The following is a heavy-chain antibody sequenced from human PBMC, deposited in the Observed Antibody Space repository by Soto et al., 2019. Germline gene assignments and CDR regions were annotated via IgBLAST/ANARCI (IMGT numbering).Heavy chain of an antibody. J-gene: IGHJ6*02. D-gene: IGHD5-18*01. V-gene: IGHV5-51*01. Sequence: GESLKISCKGSGYSFTSYWIGWVRQMPGKGLEWMGIIYPGDSDTRYSPSFQGQVTSSADKSISTAYLQWSSLKASDTAMYYCARRGYSYSSYYYYGMDVWGQGTTVTVSS. CDR1: GYSFTSYW. CDR2: IYPGDSDT. CDR3: ARRGYSYSSYYYYGMDV.